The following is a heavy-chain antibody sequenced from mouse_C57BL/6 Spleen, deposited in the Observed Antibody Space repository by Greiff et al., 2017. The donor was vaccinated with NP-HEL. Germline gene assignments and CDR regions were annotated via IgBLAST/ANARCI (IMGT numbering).Heavy chain of an antibody. CDR1: GFTFSSYA. Sequence: EVQLVESGGGLVKPGGSLKLSCAASGFTFSSYAMSWVRQTPEKRLEWVATISDGGSYTYYPDNVKGRFTISRDNAKNNLYLQMSHLKSEDTAMYYCARERAVARDAMDYWGQGTSVTVSS. J-gene: IGHJ4*01. V-gene: IGHV5-4*01. CDR3: ARERAVARDAMDY. CDR2: ISDGGSYT. D-gene: IGHD1-1*02.